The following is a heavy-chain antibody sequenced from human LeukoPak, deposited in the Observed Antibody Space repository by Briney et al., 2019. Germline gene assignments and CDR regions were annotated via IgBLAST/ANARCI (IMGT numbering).Heavy chain of an antibody. V-gene: IGHV4-30-4*08. CDR3: ARDRGSFGSGSYYVYYYYYMDV. CDR2: IYYSGST. J-gene: IGHJ6*03. CDR1: GGSTSSGDYY. Sequence: SETLSLTCTVSGGSTSSGDYYWSWIRQPPGKGLEWIGYIYYSGSTYYNPSLKSRVTISVDTSKNQFSLKLSSVTAADTAVYYCARDRGSFGSGSYYVYYYYYMDVWGKGTTVTVSS. D-gene: IGHD3-10*01.